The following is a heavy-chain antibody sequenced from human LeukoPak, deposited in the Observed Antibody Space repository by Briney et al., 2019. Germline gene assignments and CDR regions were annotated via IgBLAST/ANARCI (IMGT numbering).Heavy chain of an antibody. CDR2: LPPDGSYQ. CDR3: ARGLHDRSWYGAH. J-gene: IGHJ4*02. Sequence: PGGSLRLSCVVSGISLSNYAMTWVRQAPGKGLEWVALLPPDGSYQYYADSLKGRFTISRDNFKNALYLQMNSLRLEDTAVYYCARGLHDRSWYGAHWGQGTLLSVSS. D-gene: IGHD6-13*01. V-gene: IGHV3-30*04. CDR1: GISLSNYA.